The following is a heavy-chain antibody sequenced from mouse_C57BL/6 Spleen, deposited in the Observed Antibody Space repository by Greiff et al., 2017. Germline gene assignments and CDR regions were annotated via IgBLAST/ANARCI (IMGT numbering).Heavy chain of an antibody. CDR1: GYAFSSSW. D-gene: IGHD1-1*02. J-gene: IGHJ2*01. V-gene: IGHV1-82*01. Sequence: VQLQQSGPELVKPGASVKISCKASGYAFSSSWMNWVKQRPGKGLEWIGRIYPGDGETNYNGKFKGKATLTADKSSSTAYMQLSSLTSEDSAVYCCAREGRGGNYFDYWGQGTTLTVSS. CDR3: AREGRGGNYFDY. CDR2: IYPGDGET.